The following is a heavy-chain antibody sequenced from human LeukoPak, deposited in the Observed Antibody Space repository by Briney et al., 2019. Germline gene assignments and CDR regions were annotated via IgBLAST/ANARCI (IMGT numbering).Heavy chain of an antibody. V-gene: IGHV3-48*03. CDR2: SSSSGSTI. J-gene: IGHJ1*01. Sequence: PGGSLRLSCAASGFTFSSYEMNWVRHAPGKGLEWGSYSSSSGSTIYYTDSVKGRYTISRDNAKNSLYLQMNSLRAEDTAVYYCARVSPSRLYFQHWGQGTLVTVSS. CDR3: ARVSPSRLYFQH. CDR1: GFTFSSYE.